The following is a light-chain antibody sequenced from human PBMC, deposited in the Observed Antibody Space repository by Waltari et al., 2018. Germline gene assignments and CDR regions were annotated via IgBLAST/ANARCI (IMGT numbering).Light chain of an antibody. V-gene: IGKV1-5*01. CDR2: EAS. J-gene: IGKJ1*01. Sequence: DIQMTQSPSTLSASVGDRVTVTCRASQNINKWLAWYQQKPGKAPKLLIYEASTLQSGVPSRFRGSGFGTEFTLAISSLQPEDFATYFCQHYNTYPPTFGQGTRVELK. CDR1: QNINKW. CDR3: QHYNTYPPT.